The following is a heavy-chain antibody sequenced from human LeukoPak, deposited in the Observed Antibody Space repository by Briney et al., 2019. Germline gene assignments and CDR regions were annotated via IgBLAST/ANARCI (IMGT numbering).Heavy chain of an antibody. V-gene: IGHV1-18*01. J-gene: IGHJ1*01. CDR2: INVHKGNT. CDR3: ASNFIRTGYFGEYYLH. Sequence: ASVKVSCKDSGNIFNTYGFSWVRQAPGQGLEWIGWINVHKGNTNYAQKFQGRVTMTGDTSISTAYMELRSLREDDSAVYYCASNFIRTGYFGEYYLHWGQGTQVVVSS. CDR1: GNIFNTYG. D-gene: IGHD3-9*01.